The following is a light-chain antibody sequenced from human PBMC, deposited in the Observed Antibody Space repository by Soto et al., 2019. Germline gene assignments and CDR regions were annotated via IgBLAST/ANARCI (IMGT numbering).Light chain of an antibody. CDR1: QSISSY. J-gene: IGKJ2*01. CDR3: QPSYSTLRT. V-gene: IGKV1-39*01. Sequence: DIQMTQSPSSLSASVGDRVTITCLASQSISSYLHWYQQNPGKAPVLLSYAASSLQSGVPSSFSGSGSGTDFTITISSLQPEDFATYYCQPSYSTLRTFGQGPKLEIK. CDR2: AAS.